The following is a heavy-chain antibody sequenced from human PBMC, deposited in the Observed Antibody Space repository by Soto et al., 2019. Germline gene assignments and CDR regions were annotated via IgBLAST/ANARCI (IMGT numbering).Heavy chain of an antibody. Sequence: ASVKVSCKASGYTFTSYGISWVRQAPGQGLEWMGWISAYNGNTNYAQKLQGRVTMTTDTSTSTAYMELRSLRSDDTAVYYCARDWSGYDFPGDAFDIWGQGTMVTVSS. CDR1: GYTFTSYG. CDR3: ARDWSGYDFPGDAFDI. D-gene: IGHD5-12*01. J-gene: IGHJ3*02. V-gene: IGHV1-18*01. CDR2: ISAYNGNT.